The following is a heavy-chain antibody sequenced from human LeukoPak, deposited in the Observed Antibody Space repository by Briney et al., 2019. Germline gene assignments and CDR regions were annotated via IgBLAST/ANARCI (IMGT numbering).Heavy chain of an antibody. CDR2: ISWNSGSI. J-gene: IGHJ4*02. Sequence: GGSLRLSCAASGFTFDDYAMHWVRQAPGKGLEWVSGISWNSGSIGYADSVKGRFTISRDNAKNSLYLQMNSLRAEDTAVYYCARDALRKLWFGELFFDYWGQGTLVTVSS. CDR1: GFTFDDYA. V-gene: IGHV3-9*01. CDR3: ARDALRKLWFGELFFDY. D-gene: IGHD3-10*01.